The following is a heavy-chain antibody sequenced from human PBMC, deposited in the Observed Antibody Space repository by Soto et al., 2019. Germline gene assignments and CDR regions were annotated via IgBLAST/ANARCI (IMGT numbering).Heavy chain of an antibody. V-gene: IGHV4-34*01. J-gene: IGHJ6*02. CDR2: INHSGST. CDR3: ARGRRYYYGSGTYGMDV. D-gene: IGHD3-10*01. Sequence: SEPMSLTCAVYDGSFSGYYWSWIRQPPGKGLEWIGEINHSGSTNYNPSLKSRVTISVDTSKNQFSLKLSSVTAADTAVYYCARGRRYYYGSGTYGMDVWGQGTTVTVS. CDR1: DGSFSGYY.